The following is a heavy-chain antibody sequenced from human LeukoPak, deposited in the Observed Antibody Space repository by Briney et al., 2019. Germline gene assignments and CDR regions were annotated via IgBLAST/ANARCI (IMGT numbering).Heavy chain of an antibody. CDR2: ISGSGGST. Sequence: GGSLRLSCAASGFTFSSYSMNWARQAPGKGLEWVSAISGSGGSTYYADSVKGRFTISRDNSKNTLYLQMNSLRAEDTAVYYCAKDTSRKQVASGYWGQGTLVTVSS. D-gene: IGHD6-13*01. CDR1: GFTFSSYS. V-gene: IGHV3-23*01. J-gene: IGHJ4*02. CDR3: AKDTSRKQVASGY.